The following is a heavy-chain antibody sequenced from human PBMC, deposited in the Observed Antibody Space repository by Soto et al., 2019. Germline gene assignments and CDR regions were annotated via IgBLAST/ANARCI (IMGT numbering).Heavy chain of an antibody. CDR2: IYSGGST. CDR3: ARERTTVTSTAFDI. D-gene: IGHD4-17*01. CDR1: GFTFSSNY. V-gene: IGHV3-66*01. Sequence: GGSLRLSCAASGFTFSSNYMSWVRQAPGKGLEWVSVIYSGGSTYYADSVKGRFTISRDNSKNTLYLQMNSLRAEDTAVYYCARERTTVTSTAFDIWGQGTMVTVSS. J-gene: IGHJ3*02.